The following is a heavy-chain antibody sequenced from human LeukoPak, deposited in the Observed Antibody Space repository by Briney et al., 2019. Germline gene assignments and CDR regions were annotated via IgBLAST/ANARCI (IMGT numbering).Heavy chain of an antibody. CDR1: GYTFTGYY. D-gene: IGHD3-22*01. CDR3: ARDKRSFYYDSSGYSS. J-gene: IGHJ4*02. Sequence: ASVKVSCKASGYTFTGYYMHWVRQAPGQGLEWMGWINPNSGATNYAQKFQGRVTMTRDTSISTAYMELSRLRSDDTAVYYCARDKRSFYYDSSGYSSWGQGTLVTVSS. V-gene: IGHV1-2*02. CDR2: INPNSGAT.